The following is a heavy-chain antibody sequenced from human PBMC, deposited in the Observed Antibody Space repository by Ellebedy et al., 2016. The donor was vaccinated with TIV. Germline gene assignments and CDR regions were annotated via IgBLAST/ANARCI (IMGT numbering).Heavy chain of an antibody. CDR3: ARGLDDSGSYYPYFFDY. CDR2: INHSRST. CDR1: GDSFSDYY. V-gene: IGHV4-34*01. D-gene: IGHD3-10*01. Sequence: SETLSLTCAVQGDSFSDYYWTWIRQPPGKGLEWIDEINHSRSTNYNPSLRSRVSISIDKSKKEFSLTLNSVTAADAGVYYCARGLDDSGSYYPYFFDYWGQGSLVTVSS. J-gene: IGHJ4*02.